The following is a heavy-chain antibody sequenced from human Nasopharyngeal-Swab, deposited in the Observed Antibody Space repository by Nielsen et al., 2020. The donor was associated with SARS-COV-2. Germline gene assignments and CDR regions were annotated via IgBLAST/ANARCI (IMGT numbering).Heavy chain of an antibody. CDR2: ISYDGSNK. D-gene: IGHD5-12*01. CDR3: ARSLGGYDYFDY. Sequence: VRQMPGKGLEWVAVISYDGSNKYYADSVKGRFTISRGNSKNTLYLQMNSLRAEDTAVYYCARSLGGYDYFDYWGQGTLVTVS. J-gene: IGHJ4*02. V-gene: IGHV3-30-3*01.